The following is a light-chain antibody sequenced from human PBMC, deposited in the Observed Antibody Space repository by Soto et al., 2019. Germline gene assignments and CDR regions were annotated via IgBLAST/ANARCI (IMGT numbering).Light chain of an antibody. CDR1: QGISSW. Sequence: DIQMTQSPSFVSASVGDRVTITCRASQGISSWLAGYQHKPGRAPKLLIHAASSLESGVPSRFSGSGSGTDFTPTISSLQPEDFATYYCQQTTSFPLTFGGGTKVEIK. V-gene: IGKV1-12*01. J-gene: IGKJ4*01. CDR3: QQTTSFPLT. CDR2: AAS.